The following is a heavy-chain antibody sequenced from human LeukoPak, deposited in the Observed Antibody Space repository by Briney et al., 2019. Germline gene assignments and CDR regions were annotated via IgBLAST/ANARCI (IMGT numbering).Heavy chain of an antibody. J-gene: IGHJ6*02. D-gene: IGHD1-26*01. CDR1: GFTFSSYA. CDR3: AKGSRYWDRGRYYYYYGMDV. CDR2: ISGSGGST. V-gene: IGHV3-23*01. Sequence: GGSLRLSCAASGFTFSSYAMSWVRQAPGKGLEGVSAISGSGGSTYYADSVKGRFTISRDNSKNTLYLQMNSLRAEDTAVYYCAKGSRYWDRGRYYYYYGMDVWGQGTTVTVSS.